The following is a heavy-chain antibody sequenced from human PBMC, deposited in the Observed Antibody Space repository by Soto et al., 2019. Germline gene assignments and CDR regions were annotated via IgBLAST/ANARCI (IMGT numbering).Heavy chain of an antibody. CDR3: AKDSYGGRNGCNWFDP. V-gene: IGHV3-30*18. D-gene: IGHD2-15*01. J-gene: IGHJ5*02. CDR2: ISYDGSNK. Sequence: GGSLRLSCAASGFTFSSYGMHWFRQAPGKGLEWVAVISYDGSNKYYADSVKGRFTISRDNSKNTLYLQMNSLRAEDTAVYYCAKDSYGGRNGCNWFDPWGQGTLFSVSS. CDR1: GFTFSSYG.